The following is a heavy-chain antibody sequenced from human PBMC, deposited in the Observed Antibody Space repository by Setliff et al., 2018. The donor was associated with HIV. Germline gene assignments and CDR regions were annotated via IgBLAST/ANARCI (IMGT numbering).Heavy chain of an antibody. D-gene: IGHD2-15*01. CDR2: VRPYNADK. J-gene: IGHJ6*03. Sequence: GASVKVSCKASGFTFSDYYMHWVRQAPGQGLEWMGWVRPYNADKNYAQKFQGRVTMTSDTSISTAYLELSGLTSDDTAIYYCARDRAYCSSGSCYRPLVCYFYYMDVWGTGTTVTVSS. CDR1: GFTFSDYY. CDR3: ARDRAYCSSGSCYRPLVCYFYYMDV. V-gene: IGHV1-2*02.